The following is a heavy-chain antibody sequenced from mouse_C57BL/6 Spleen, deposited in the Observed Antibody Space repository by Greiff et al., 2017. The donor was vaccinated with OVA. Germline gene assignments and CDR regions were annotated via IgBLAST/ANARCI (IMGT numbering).Heavy chain of an antibody. Sequence: VQLQQSGAELVRPGASVKLSCKASGYTFTDYYINWVKQRPGQGLEWIARIYPGSGNTYYNEKFKGKATLTAEKSSSTAYMQLSSLTSEDSAVYFCARWGYSNYEGGFAYWGQGTLVTVSA. CDR3: ARWGYSNYEGGFAY. CDR1: GYTFTDYY. CDR2: IYPGSGNT. J-gene: IGHJ3*01. D-gene: IGHD2-5*01. V-gene: IGHV1-76*01.